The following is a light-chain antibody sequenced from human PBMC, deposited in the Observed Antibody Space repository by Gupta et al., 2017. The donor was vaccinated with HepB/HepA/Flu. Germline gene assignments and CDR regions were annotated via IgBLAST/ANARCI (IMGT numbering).Light chain of an antibody. J-gene: IGLJ2*01. V-gene: IGLV2-14*03. CDR2: DVN. CDR3: SSSTLTYTSV. CDR1: ASDVGGYNY. Sequence: QSALTQPASVSGSPGQSITISCTGTASDVGGYNYVSWYQQHPGNAPKRIILDVNRRPSRVSSRFSGSKSGTKASLTISGLQAEDEAVADCSSSTLTYTSVFGGGTNLTFL.